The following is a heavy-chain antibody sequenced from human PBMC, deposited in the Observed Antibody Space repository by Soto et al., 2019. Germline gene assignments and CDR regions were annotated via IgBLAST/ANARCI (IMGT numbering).Heavy chain of an antibody. CDR1: GFTFSSYA. Sequence: GSLRLSCAASGFTFSSYAMSWVRQAPGKGLEWVSAISGSGGSTYYADSVKGRFTISRDNSRNTLYLQMNSLRAEDTAVYYCAKEYGYDYGMDVWGQGTTVTVSS. CDR3: AKEYGYDYGMDV. J-gene: IGHJ6*02. V-gene: IGHV3-23*01. CDR2: ISGSGGST. D-gene: IGHD2-2*01.